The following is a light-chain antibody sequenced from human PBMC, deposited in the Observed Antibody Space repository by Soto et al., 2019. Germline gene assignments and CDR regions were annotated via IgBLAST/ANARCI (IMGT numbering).Light chain of an antibody. V-gene: IGKV3-20*01. CDR3: QQYGSSGT. J-gene: IGKJ1*01. CDR1: QSVSNNY. Sequence: EIVLTQSPGTLSLSPGERATLSCRASQSVSNNYLAWYQQKPGQAPRLLIYGASHRATAIPGRVSGSGSGTDFTITSSRLEAEDFAVYYCQQYGSSGTFGQGTKVEIK. CDR2: GAS.